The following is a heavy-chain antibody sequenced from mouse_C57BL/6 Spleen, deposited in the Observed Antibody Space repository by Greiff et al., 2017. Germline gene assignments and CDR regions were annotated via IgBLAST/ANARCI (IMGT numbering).Heavy chain of an antibody. D-gene: IGHD1-1*01. CDR2: IYPSDSET. V-gene: IGHV1-61*01. Sequence: QVQLQQPGAELVRPGSSVKLSCKASGYTFTSYWMDWVKQRPGQGLEWIGNIYPSDSETHYNQKFKDKATLTVDKSSSTAYMQLSSLTSEDSAVYYCARGIHYFDDGSSSNYFDYWGQGTTLTVSS. CDR3: ARGIHYFDDGSSSNYFDY. CDR1: GYTFTSYW. J-gene: IGHJ2*01.